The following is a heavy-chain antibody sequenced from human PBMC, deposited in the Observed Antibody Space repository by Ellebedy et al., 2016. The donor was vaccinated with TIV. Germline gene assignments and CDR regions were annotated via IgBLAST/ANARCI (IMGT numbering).Heavy chain of an antibody. V-gene: IGHV4-34*01. CDR3: ARVPVAVPGTLAFDI. CDR2: INHSGST. CDR1: GGSFSGYY. J-gene: IGHJ3*02. D-gene: IGHD6-19*01. Sequence: SETLSLTXAVYGGSFSGYYWSWIRQPPGKGLEWIGEINHSGSTNYNPSLMSRVTISVDTSKNQFSLKLSSVTAADTAVYYCARVPVAVPGTLAFDIWGQGTMVTVSS.